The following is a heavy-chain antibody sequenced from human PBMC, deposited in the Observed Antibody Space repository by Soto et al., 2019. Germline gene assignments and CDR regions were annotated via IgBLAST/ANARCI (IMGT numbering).Heavy chain of an antibody. CDR2: ISYDGSNK. Sequence: GGSLRLSCAASGFTFSSYAMHWVRQAPGKGLEWVAVISYDGSNKYYADSVKGRFTISRDNSKNTLYLQMNSLRAEDTAVYYCARLPSIAAAGTQFAYWGQGTLVTVSS. CDR1: GFTFSSYA. D-gene: IGHD6-13*01. CDR3: ARLPSIAAAGTQFAY. J-gene: IGHJ4*02. V-gene: IGHV3-30-3*01.